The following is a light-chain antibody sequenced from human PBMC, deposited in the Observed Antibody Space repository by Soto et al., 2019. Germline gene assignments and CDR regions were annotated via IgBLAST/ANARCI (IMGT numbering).Light chain of an antibody. CDR2: LTS. CDR1: QSLNTR. Sequence: DIVLTQSPATLSAFPCDRVTLSCMAIQSLNTRLAWYQHKPGQAPRLLIYLTSNRAAGVPARFSAWGSETDFTLTISDVEPEDFAVYYCHQRQSWPRTFGQGTKVDIK. V-gene: IGKV3-11*01. J-gene: IGKJ1*01. CDR3: HQRQSWPRT.